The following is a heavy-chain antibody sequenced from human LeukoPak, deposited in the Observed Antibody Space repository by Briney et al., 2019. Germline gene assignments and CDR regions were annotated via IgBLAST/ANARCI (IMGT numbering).Heavy chain of an antibody. CDR1: GFPFSSYA. V-gene: IGHV3-23*01. Sequence: GGSLRLSWAASGFPFSSYAMNWVRQAPGKGLEWVSVIAGSDGFTQYADSVKGRFTISRDNSKNTVYLQMNRLRVEDTALYYCVRSLDYWGQGTLVTVSS. CDR2: IAGSDGFT. CDR3: VRSLDY. J-gene: IGHJ4*02.